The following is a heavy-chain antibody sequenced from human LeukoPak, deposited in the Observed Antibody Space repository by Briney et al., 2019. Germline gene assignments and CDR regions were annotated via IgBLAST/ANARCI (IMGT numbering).Heavy chain of an antibody. D-gene: IGHD2-15*01. J-gene: IGHJ3*02. Sequence: SQTLSLTCTVSGGSISSGGYYWSWIRQPAGKGLEWIGRIYTSGSTNYNPSLKSRVTISVDTSKNQFSLKLSSVTAADTAVYYCARALVVVAATEVVDAFDIWGQGTMVTVSS. CDR1: GGSISSGGYY. V-gene: IGHV4-61*02. CDR3: ARALVVVAATEVVDAFDI. CDR2: IYTSGST.